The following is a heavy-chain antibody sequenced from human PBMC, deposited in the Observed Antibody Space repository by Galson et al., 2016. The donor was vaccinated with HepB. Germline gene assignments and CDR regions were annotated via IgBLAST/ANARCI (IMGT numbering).Heavy chain of an antibody. J-gene: IGHJ4*02. V-gene: IGHV3-33*01. Sequence: SLRLSCAASGFTFSSYGMHWVRQAPGKGLEWVAVIRNDGSNKYYADSVKGRFTISRDNSKNTLYLQMNSLRAEDTAVYYCARRAGSSWYSDYWGQGTLVTVSS. CDR1: GFTFSSYG. D-gene: IGHD6-13*01. CDR3: ARRAGSSWYSDY. CDR2: IRNDGSNK.